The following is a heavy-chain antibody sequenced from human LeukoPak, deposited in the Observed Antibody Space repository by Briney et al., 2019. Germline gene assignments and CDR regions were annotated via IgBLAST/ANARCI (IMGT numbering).Heavy chain of an antibody. D-gene: IGHD2-15*01. Sequence: GASVKVSCKASGYTFTSYGISWVRQAPGQGLEWMGWISAYNGNTNYAQKLQGRVTVTTDTSTSTAYMELRSLRSDDTAVYYCAREIAIYCSGGSCPRDNWFDPWGQGTLVTVSS. CDR3: AREIAIYCSGGSCPRDNWFDP. CDR1: GYTFTSYG. CDR2: ISAYNGNT. J-gene: IGHJ5*02. V-gene: IGHV1-18*01.